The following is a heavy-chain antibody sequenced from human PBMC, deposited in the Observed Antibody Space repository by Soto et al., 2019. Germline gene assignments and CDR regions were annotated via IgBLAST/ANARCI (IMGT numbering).Heavy chain of an antibody. CDR3: ASGPLSGAGSYT. D-gene: IGHD3-10*01. Sequence: QVQLVQSGTEMRKPGASVKVSCKASGYIFTAYGINWVRRAPGQGLEWMGWISASNGNTNYAQKFQGRFTMTTDTPTTTAHMELRSLRSDDTAVYYCASGPLSGAGSYTWGQGTLVTVSS. V-gene: IGHV1-18*01. CDR2: ISASNGNT. J-gene: IGHJ4*02. CDR1: GYIFTAYG.